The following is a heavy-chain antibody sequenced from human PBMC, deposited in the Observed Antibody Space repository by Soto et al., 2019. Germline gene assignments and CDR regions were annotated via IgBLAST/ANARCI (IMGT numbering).Heavy chain of an antibody. J-gene: IGHJ6*02. CDR2: IDPITGGT. CDR1: RYTLGSYY. D-gene: IGHD2-15*01. Sequence: ASGPVSWNPCRYTLGSYYTYWVRQPPGREPEWVGLIDPITGGTDYEERDRDRLTITRDTSINTAYTALRRLRCAHTDIYFCARGRDAASQFYSAHGTDVWGQGTTVTVSS. CDR3: ARGRDAASQFYSAHGTDV. V-gene: IGHV1-2*02.